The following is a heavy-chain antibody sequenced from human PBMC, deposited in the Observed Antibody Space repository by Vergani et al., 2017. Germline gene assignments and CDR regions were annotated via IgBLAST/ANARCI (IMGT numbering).Heavy chain of an antibody. CDR2: ISGSGGST. CDR1: GFTFSSYA. Sequence: EVQLLESGGGLEQPGGSLKVSCAASGFTFSSYAMSWVRQAPGKGLEWVSAISGSGGSTYYADSVKGRFTIPRDNSKNTLYLQMNSLRAEDTAVYYCAKALLDYYYYGMDVWGQGTTVTVSS. V-gene: IGHV3-23*01. J-gene: IGHJ6*02. CDR3: AKALLDYYYYGMDV.